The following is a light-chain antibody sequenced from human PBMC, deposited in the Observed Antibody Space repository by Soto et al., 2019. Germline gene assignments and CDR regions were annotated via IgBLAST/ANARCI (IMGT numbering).Light chain of an antibody. V-gene: IGLV2-23*02. CDR3: CSYAGSNTYGV. Sequence: QSALTQPASVSGSPGQSITISCTGTSSDVGSYNLVSWYQHHAGKAPKLMIYEVSKRPSGVSNRVSGSKSGNTASLTISGLQAEDEADYYCCSYAGSNTYGVFGGGTQLTVL. CDR2: EVS. J-gene: IGLJ7*01. CDR1: SSDVGSYNL.